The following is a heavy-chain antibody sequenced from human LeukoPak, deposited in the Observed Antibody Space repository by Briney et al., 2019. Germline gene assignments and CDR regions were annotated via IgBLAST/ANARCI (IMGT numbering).Heavy chain of an antibody. J-gene: IGHJ4*02. Sequence: PGGSLRLSCTASGFSFSTSWMSWVRQTPGKGLEWVVNIKKDGSEEYYVDSVKTRFTISRDNAKNSLYLQLNSLIVEDTAVYYCARLSTSVAGGDHWGQGTLVTVSS. D-gene: IGHD6-19*01. CDR1: GFSFSTSW. V-gene: IGHV3-7*01. CDR3: ARLSTSVAGGDH. CDR2: IKKDGSEE.